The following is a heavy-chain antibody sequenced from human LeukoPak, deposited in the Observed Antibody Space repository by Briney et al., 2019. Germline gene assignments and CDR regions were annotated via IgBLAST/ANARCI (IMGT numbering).Heavy chain of an antibody. D-gene: IGHD3-9*01. CDR1: GYSFTSYW. CDR2: IDPSDSYT. CDR3: ARSFTYYDILTGYSN. Sequence: GESLKISCKGSGYSFTSYWISWVRQMPGKGLEWMGRIDPSDSYTNYSPSFQGHVTISADKSISTAYLQWGSLKASDTAMYYCARSFTYYDILTGYSNWGQGTLVTVSS. V-gene: IGHV5-10-1*01. J-gene: IGHJ4*02.